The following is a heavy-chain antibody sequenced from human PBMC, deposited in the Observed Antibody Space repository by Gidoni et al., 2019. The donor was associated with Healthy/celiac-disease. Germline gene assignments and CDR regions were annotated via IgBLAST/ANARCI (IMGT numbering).Heavy chain of an antibody. CDR1: GFSLSTSGMC. J-gene: IGHJ2*01. CDR3: ARTPGGSDSSGYYPYWYFDL. V-gene: IGHV2-70*15. CDR2: IDWDDDN. D-gene: IGHD3-22*01. Sequence: QFTLRESGPALVKPTQTLTLTCPFPGFSLSTSGMCVSWIRQPPGKALEWLARIDWDDDNYYSTSLKTRLTISKDTSKNQVVLTMTNMDPVDTATYYCARTPGGSDSSGYYPYWYFDLWGRGTLVTVSS.